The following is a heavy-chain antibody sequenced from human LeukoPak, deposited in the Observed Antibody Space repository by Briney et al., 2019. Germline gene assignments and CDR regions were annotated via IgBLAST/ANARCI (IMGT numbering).Heavy chain of an antibody. V-gene: IGHV4-38-2*02. D-gene: IGHD3-16*02. CDR1: GYSIGSGCY. CDR3: ARRVSYYDYVWGSYRYNPNYYMDV. CDR2: IYHSGST. J-gene: IGHJ6*03. Sequence: SETLSLTCTVSGYSIGSGCYWGWIRQPPGKGLEWIGSIYHSGSTYYNPSLKSRVTISVDTSKNQFSLKLSSVTAADTAVYYCARRVSYYDYVWGSYRYNPNYYMDVWGKGTTVTISS.